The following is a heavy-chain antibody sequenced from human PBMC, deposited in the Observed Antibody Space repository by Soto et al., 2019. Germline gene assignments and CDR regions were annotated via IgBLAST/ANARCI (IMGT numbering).Heavy chain of an antibody. CDR2: IIPILGIA. CDR1: GGTFSSYT. D-gene: IGHD3-22*01. J-gene: IGHJ4*02. V-gene: IGHV1-69*02. Sequence: QVQLVQSGAEVKKPGSSVKVSCKASGGTFSSYTISWVRQAPGQGLEWMGRIIPILGIANYAQKFQGRVTITADKSTSTAYMEMSSLRSEETAVYYCASLNDSSDYWGQGPLVTVSS. CDR3: ASLNDSSDY.